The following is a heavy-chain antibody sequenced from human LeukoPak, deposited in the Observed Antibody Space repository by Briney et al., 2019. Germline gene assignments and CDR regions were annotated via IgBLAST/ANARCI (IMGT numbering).Heavy chain of an antibody. CDR3: AKEGVGRYGDAFDI. V-gene: IGHV3-30*02. CDR2: IRSDGSDK. D-gene: IGHD3-3*01. J-gene: IGHJ3*02. CDR1: RFTFSNYG. Sequence: GGSLRLSCAASRFTFSNYGMHWVRQAPGKGLEWVAFIRSDGSDKYYAGSVKGRFTISRDNSKNTLYLQMNSLRGDDMAVYYCAKEGVGRYGDAFDIWGQGTMVAVSS.